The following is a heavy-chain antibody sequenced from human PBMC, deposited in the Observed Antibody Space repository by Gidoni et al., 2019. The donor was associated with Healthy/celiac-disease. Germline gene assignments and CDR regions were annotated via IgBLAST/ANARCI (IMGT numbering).Heavy chain of an antibody. CDR3: AKDQEYCSGGSCYLWAFDI. CDR2: IRGSGGST. Sequence: EVQLLESGGGLVQPGGSLRLSCAASGFTFSSYAMRWVRQAPGKGLEWVSAIRGSGGSTYDEDSVKGRFTISRDNSKNTLYLQMNSLRAEDTAVYYCAKDQEYCSGGSCYLWAFDIWGQGTMVTVSS. V-gene: IGHV3-23*01. D-gene: IGHD2-15*01. CDR1: GFTFSSYA. J-gene: IGHJ3*02.